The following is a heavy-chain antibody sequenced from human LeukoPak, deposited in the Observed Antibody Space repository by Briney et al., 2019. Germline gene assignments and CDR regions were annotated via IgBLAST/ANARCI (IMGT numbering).Heavy chain of an antibody. V-gene: IGHV1-69*13. J-gene: IGHJ6*02. D-gene: IGHD2-15*01. CDR1: GGTFSSYA. CDR2: IIPIFGTA. Sequence: ASVTVSCKASGGTFSSYAISWVRQAPGQGLEWMGGIIPIFGTANYAQKFQGRVTITADESTSTAYMELSSLRSEDTAVYYCARFRSSCSGGSCYPSYGMDVWGQGTTVTVSS. CDR3: ARFRSSCSGGSCYPSYGMDV.